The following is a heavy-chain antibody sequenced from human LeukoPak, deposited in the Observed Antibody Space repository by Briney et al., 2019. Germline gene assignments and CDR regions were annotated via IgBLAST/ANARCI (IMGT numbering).Heavy chain of an antibody. CDR1: RNSISRGSYY. D-gene: IGHD4-17*01. V-gene: IGHV4-39*01. J-gene: IGHJ5*02. CDR2: IYYSGST. CDR3: ARQDYVSSYFDP. Sequence: SETLSLTCTVSRNSISRGSYYWGWIRQPPGKGLEWIGTIYYSGSTYYNPSLKSRVTISVDTAKNYFSLSLRSVTAADTALYYCARQDYVSSYFDPWGQGTLVTVSS.